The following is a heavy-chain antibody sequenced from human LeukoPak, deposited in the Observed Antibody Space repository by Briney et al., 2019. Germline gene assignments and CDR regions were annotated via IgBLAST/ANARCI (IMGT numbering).Heavy chain of an antibody. CDR2: ISSSSNTI. CDR3: ARVLTGDRHWYFDL. Sequence: PGGSLRLSCAASGFTFSSYSTNWVRQAPGKGLEWVSNISSSSNTINYADSVKGRFTISRDNAKNSLYLQMNSLRDEDTAVYYCARVLTGDRHWYFDLWGRGTLVTVSS. CDR1: GFTFSSYS. V-gene: IGHV3-48*02. D-gene: IGHD7-27*01. J-gene: IGHJ2*01.